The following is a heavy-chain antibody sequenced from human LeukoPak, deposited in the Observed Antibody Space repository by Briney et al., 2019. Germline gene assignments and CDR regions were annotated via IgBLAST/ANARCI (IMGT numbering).Heavy chain of an antibody. D-gene: IGHD6-13*01. CDR1: GFTVSRNY. CDR3: ARAGPSSSWHQFDY. Sequence: GGSLRLSCAASGFTVSRNYMSWVRQAPGKGLEWVSVIYSGGRTYYADSVKGRFTISRDNSKNTLYLQMNSLRAEETAVYYCARAGPSSSWHQFDYWGQGTLVTVSS. CDR2: IYSGGRT. V-gene: IGHV3-66*01. J-gene: IGHJ4*02.